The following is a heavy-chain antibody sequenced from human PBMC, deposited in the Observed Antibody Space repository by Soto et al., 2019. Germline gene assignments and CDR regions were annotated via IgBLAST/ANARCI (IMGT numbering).Heavy chain of an antibody. CDR3: ARWGAAGYLFDY. CDR1: GGSVSSGSYY. Sequence: KTSETLSLTCTVSGGSVSSGSYYWSWIRQPPGKGLEWIGYIYYSGSTNYNPSLKSRVTISVDTSKNQFSLKLSSVTAADTAVYYCARWGAAGYLFDYWGQGPLVTVSS. D-gene: IGHD3-16*01. CDR2: IYYSGST. V-gene: IGHV4-61*01. J-gene: IGHJ4*02.